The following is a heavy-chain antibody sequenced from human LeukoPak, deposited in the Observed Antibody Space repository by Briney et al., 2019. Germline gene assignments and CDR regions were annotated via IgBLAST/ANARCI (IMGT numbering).Heavy chain of an antibody. J-gene: IGHJ4*02. CDR1: GGTFSSYA. V-gene: IGHV1-69*05. D-gene: IGHD5-24*01. CDR3: AVKRERWLQLGYYFDY. Sequence: SVKVSCKASGGTFSSYAISWVRQAPGQGLGWMGGIIPIFGTANYAQKFQGRVTITTDESTSTAYMELSSLRSEDTAVYYCAVKRERWLQLGYYFDYWGQGTLVTVSS. CDR2: IIPIFGTA.